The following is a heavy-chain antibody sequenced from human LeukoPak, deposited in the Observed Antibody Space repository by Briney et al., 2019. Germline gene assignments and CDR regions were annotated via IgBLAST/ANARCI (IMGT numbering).Heavy chain of an antibody. D-gene: IGHD7-27*01. CDR1: GLPFSNAW. J-gene: IGHJ5*02. CDR3: TADSGLGWFDP. CDR2: IKTEGEKR. Sequence: PEGSLRLSCAAPGLPFSNAWMSWVRQAPGKGLEWVGRIKTEGEKRECAAPVKGRFIISRDDSEKTLYLQMNSLKTEDTAMYYCTADSGLGWFDPWGQGTLVTVSS. V-gene: IGHV3-15*01.